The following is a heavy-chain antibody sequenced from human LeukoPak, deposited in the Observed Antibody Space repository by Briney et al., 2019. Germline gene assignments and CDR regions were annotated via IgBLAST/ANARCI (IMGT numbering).Heavy chain of an antibody. CDR2: ISTSGNT. CDR1: GGSISGYY. Sequence: SETLSLTCTVSGGSISGYYWSWIRQPPGKGLQWIGRISTSGNTYYNPSLKSRVTMSVDTSKNQFSLKVTSVTAADTAVYYCASDSFYESGGYFYYWGQGTPVTVSS. CDR3: ASDSFYESGGYFYY. V-gene: IGHV4-4*07. J-gene: IGHJ4*02. D-gene: IGHD3-22*01.